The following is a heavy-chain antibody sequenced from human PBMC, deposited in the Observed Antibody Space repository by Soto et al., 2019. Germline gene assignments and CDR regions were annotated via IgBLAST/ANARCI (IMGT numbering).Heavy chain of an antibody. CDR2: ISSSSNTI. V-gene: IGHV3-48*01. CDR1: GFTLPGYS. CDR3: ARSSTFFDY. J-gene: IGHJ4*02. Sequence: GGSLRLSCAPSGFTLPGYSMNWVRQAPGKGLEWVSHISSSSNTIYYADSVKGRFTISRDNAKNLLYLQMNSLRVEDTAVYYCARSSTFFDYWGQGIPVTVSS. D-gene: IGHD6-6*01.